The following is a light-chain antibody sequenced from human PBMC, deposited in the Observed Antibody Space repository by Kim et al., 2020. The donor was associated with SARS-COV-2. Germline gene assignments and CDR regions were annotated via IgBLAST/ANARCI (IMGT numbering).Light chain of an antibody. V-gene: IGLV3-9*01. CDR2: RDS. J-gene: IGLJ3*02. CDR1: NIGRKN. CDR3: QVWDSSTGV. Sequence: SYELTQPLSVSVALGQTARITCGGNNIGRKNVHWYQQKPGQAPVLVIYRDSDRPSGIPERFSGSNSGNTATLTISRAQAGDEGDYYCQVWDSSTGVFGGG.